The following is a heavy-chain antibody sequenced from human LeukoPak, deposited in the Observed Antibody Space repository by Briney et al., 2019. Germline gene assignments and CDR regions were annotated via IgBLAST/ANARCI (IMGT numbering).Heavy chain of an antibody. Sequence: SETLSLTCTVSGGSISSYYWSWIRQPPGKGLEWIAYISDIGSINYNPSLKSRVTISLDTSKNQFSLKLSSVTAADTAVYYCARGSSGSYYVGYYFDYWGQGTLVTVSS. V-gene: IGHV4-59*12. J-gene: IGHJ4*02. CDR1: GGSISSYY. D-gene: IGHD1-26*01. CDR3: ARGSSGSYYVGYYFDY. CDR2: ISDIGSI.